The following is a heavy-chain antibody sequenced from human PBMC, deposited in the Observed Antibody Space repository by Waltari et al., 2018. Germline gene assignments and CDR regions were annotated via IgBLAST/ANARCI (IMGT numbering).Heavy chain of an antibody. CDR3: ARGRGWCDY. D-gene: IGHD6-19*01. CDR1: DFPVSSYY. J-gene: IGHJ4*02. Sequence: EVQLVESGGGLVQPGGSLRFSCEACDFPVSSYYMSWVRQAPGKGLEWVSVIYSGGSTYYADSVKGRFTISRDNSKNTLYLQMNSLRVEDTAVYYCARGRGWCDYWGQGTLVTVSS. V-gene: IGHV3-66*02. CDR2: IYSGGST.